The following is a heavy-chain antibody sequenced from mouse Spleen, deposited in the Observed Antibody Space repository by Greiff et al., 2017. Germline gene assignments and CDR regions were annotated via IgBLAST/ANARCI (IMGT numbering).Heavy chain of an antibody. J-gene: IGHJ2*01. Sequence: EVQLQQSGPELVKPGASVKMSCKASGYTFTDYNMHWVKQSHGKSLEWIGYINPNNGGTSYNQKFKGKATLTVNKSSSTAYMELRSLTSEDSAVYYCARSGYYSNYDYFDYWGQGTTLTVSS. CDR2: INPNNGGT. CDR1: GYTFTDYN. D-gene: IGHD2-5*01. CDR3: ARSGYYSNYDYFDY. V-gene: IGHV1-22*01.